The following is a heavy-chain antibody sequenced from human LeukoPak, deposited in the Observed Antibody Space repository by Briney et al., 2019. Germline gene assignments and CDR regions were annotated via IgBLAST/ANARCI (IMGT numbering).Heavy chain of an antibody. CDR2: INHSGGA. D-gene: IGHD3-22*01. V-gene: IGHV4-34*01. Sequence: SETLSLTCAVYGASLSGYYWSWIRQPPEKGLEWIGEINHSGGANYSPSLKSRVTISVDKSKNRFSLKLSSVTAADTAVYYCARVPYYYDSSGYSVWNEPYWGQGTLVTVSS. CDR1: GASLSGYY. CDR3: ARVPYYYDSSGYSVWNEPY. J-gene: IGHJ4*02.